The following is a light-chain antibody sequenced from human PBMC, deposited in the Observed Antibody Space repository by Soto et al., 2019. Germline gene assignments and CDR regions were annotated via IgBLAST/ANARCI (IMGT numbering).Light chain of an antibody. J-gene: IGLJ1*01. CDR3: SSYTSSSTYV. Sequence: QSVLTQPPSVSGAPGQRVTISCTGNNSNLXAGYDVHWYQXLPGAAPKLVIFGNRNRPSGVPERFSGSKSGTSASLAITGLQAEDEADYYCSSYTSSSTYVFGTGTKLTVL. V-gene: IGLV1-40*01. CDR1: NSNLXAGYD. CDR2: GNR.